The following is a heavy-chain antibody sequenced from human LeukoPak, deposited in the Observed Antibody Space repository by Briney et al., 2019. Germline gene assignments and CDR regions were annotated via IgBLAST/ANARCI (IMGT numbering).Heavy chain of an antibody. D-gene: IGHD3-10*01. CDR3: AKTPDYYGPGSSSYIDC. Sequence: GGSLRLSCAASGFTFSSYAMSWVRQAPGKGLEWVSAISGSGGGTYYANSVKGRFTISRDNSRDTLYLQMNSLRAEDTALYFCAKTPDYYGPGSSSYIDCWGQGTLVSVSS. CDR2: ISGSGGGT. V-gene: IGHV3-23*01. J-gene: IGHJ4*02. CDR1: GFTFSSYA.